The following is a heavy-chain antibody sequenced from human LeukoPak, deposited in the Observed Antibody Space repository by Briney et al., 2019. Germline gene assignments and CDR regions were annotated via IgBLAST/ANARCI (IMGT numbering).Heavy chain of an antibody. CDR1: GFTFSSYA. CDR3: AKNGGSQCYSHLDS. V-gene: IGHV3-23*01. J-gene: IGHJ4*02. D-gene: IGHD2-15*01. CDR2: TSGSGGST. Sequence: LGGSLTLSCAASGFTFSSYAMSWVRQAPGKGLEWVSGTSGSGGSTYYAGSVKGRFTISRDNSKNTLYLQMNSLRVEDTAVYYCAKNGGSQCYSHLDSWGQGTLVTVSS.